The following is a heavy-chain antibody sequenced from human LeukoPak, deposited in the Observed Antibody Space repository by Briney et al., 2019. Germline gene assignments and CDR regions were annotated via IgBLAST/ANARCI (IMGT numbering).Heavy chain of an antibody. CDR2: LSGSGSYT. J-gene: IGHJ6*02. Sequence: GGSLRLSCAASGFTFNNYAMSWVRRAPGKGLEWVSGLSGSGSYTYYADSVKGRFTISRDNSKNTLYLQMNSLRAEDTAVYYCAKVPIHYGSDVWGQGTTVTVSS. V-gene: IGHV3-23*01. CDR3: AKVPIHYGSDV. CDR1: GFTFNNYA.